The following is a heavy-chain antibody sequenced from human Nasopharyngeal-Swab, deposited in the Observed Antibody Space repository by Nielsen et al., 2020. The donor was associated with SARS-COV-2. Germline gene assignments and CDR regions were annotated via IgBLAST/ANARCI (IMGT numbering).Heavy chain of an antibody. Sequence: GESLKISCAASGFTFSSYAMSWVRQAPGKGLEWVSAISGSGGSTYHADSVKGRFTISRDNSKNTLYLQMNSLRAEDTAVYYCAKEPTVTTLREWFDPWGQGTLVTVSS. V-gene: IGHV3-23*01. J-gene: IGHJ5*02. D-gene: IGHD4-11*01. CDR3: AKEPTVTTLREWFDP. CDR2: ISGSGGST. CDR1: GFTFSSYA.